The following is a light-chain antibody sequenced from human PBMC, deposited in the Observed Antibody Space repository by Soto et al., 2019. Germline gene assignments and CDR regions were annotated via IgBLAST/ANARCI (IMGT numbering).Light chain of an antibody. CDR1: TSNIGSNY. CDR3: AAWDDNLRGYGA. J-gene: IGLJ2*01. V-gene: IGLV1-47*02. Sequence: QPVLTQPPSASGTPGQRVTISCSGSTSNIGSNYVYWYQHLPGTAPKLLIYTDNQRPSGVPDRFSGSKSGTSASLAISGLRSEDEADYYCAAWDDNLRGYGAFGGGTKVTVL. CDR2: TDN.